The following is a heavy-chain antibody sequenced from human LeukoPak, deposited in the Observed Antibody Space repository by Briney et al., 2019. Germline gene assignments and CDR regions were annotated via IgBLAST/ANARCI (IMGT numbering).Heavy chain of an antibody. Sequence: SETLSLTCTVSGGSISSYYWSWIRQPPGKGLEWIGYIYDNGKTNYNSSLKSRVTISVDTSKNQFSLKLSSVTAADTAVYYCASRYYDILTGSYGLDVWGQGTTVTVSS. CDR3: ASRYYDILTGSYGLDV. CDR2: IYDNGKT. D-gene: IGHD3-9*01. CDR1: GGSISSYY. J-gene: IGHJ6*02. V-gene: IGHV4-59*12.